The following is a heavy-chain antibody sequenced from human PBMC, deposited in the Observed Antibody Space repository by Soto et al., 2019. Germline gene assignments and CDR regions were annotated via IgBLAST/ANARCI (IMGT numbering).Heavy chain of an antibody. V-gene: IGHV4-39*01. CDR2: IFYSGST. Sequence: QLQLQESGPGLVKPSETLSLTCTVSGGAISGSNYYWGWIRQPPGKGLEWIGSIFYSGSTYYNPSLKSRATISVYTSKNQFPLRLSCVNAADTPVYYCPRRHPSGYWYFGLWCRGPLVNVSS. D-gene: IGHD6-25*01. J-gene: IGHJ2*01. CDR1: GGAISGSNYY. CDR3: PRRHPSGYWYFGL.